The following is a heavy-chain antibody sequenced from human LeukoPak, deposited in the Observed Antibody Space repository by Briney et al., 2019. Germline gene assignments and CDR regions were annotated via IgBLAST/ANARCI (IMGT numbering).Heavy chain of an antibody. CDR2: IKSLASGGTT. D-gene: IGHD3-22*01. V-gene: IGHV3-15*01. Sequence: GGSLRLSCAVSGLTFRDAWMTWVRQAPGKGLEWFGRIKSLASGGTTDYAAPVKGRFTISRVDSKNTVYLQMNSLKTEDTAVYYCTHDSSGYYSLHSWGQGTLVTVSS. CDR1: GLTFRDAW. CDR3: THDSSGYYSLHS. J-gene: IGHJ4*02.